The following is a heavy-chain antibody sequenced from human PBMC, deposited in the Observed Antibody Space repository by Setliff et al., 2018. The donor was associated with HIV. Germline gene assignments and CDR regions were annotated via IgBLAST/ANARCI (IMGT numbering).Heavy chain of an antibody. CDR2: ITGGSGNT. J-gene: IGHJ3*02. D-gene: IGHD6-19*01. V-gene: IGHV1-3*01. CDR3: ANGYSSGWYLVTAFDI. Sequence: ASVKVSCKASGYTFISYAIHWVRQAPGQSLEWMGWITGGSGNTKYSEKFPGRVTLTRDTSASTAYMELSSLRSEDTAMYYCANGYSSGWYLVTAFDIWGQGTMVTVSS. CDR1: GYTFISYA.